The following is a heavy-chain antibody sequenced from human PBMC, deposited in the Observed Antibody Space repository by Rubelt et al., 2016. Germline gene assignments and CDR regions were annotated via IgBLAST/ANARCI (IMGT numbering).Heavy chain of an antibody. D-gene: IGHD1-26*01. CDR2: IWYDGSNK. Sequence: EWVAVIWYDGSNKYYADSVKGRFTISRDNSKNTLYLQMNSLRAEDTAVYYCAREGDIVGATTAFDYWGQGTLVTVS. CDR3: AREGDIVGATTAFDY. J-gene: IGHJ4*02. V-gene: IGHV3-33*01.